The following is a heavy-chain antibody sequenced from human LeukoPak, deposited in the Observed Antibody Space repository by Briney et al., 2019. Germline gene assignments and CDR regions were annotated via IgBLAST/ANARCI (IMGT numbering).Heavy chain of an antibody. CDR2: ISAYNGNT. CDR1: GYTFTSYG. D-gene: IGHD1-26*01. Sequence: ASVTVSCKASGYTFTSYGISWVRQAPGQGLEWMGWISAYNGNTNYAQKLQGRVTMTTDTSTSTAYMELRSLRSDDTAVYYCARDGDELVGATPWHYWGQGTLVTVSS. CDR3: ARDGDELVGATPWHY. V-gene: IGHV1-18*01. J-gene: IGHJ4*02.